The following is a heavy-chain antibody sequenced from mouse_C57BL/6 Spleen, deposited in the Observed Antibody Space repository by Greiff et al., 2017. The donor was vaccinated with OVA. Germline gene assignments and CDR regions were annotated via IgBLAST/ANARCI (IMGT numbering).Heavy chain of an antibody. D-gene: IGHD1-1*01. J-gene: IGHJ3*01. CDR1: GYTFTDYN. CDR3: ARNYYGSSPGFAY. CDR2: INPNNGGT. Sequence: VQLQQSGPELVKPGASVKIPCKASGYTFTDYNMDWVKQSPGKSLEWIGDINPNNGGTIYNQKFKGKATLTVDTSSSTAYMELRSLTSEDTAVYYCARNYYGSSPGFAYWGQGTLVTVSA. V-gene: IGHV1-18*01.